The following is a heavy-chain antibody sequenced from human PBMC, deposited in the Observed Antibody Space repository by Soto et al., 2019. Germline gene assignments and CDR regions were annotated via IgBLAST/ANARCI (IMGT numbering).Heavy chain of an antibody. V-gene: IGHV3-23*01. CDR2: ISGSGGST. CDR1: GFTFSSYA. Sequence: EVQLLESGGGLVQPGGSLRLSCAASGFTFSSYAMSWVRQAPGKWLEWVSVISGSGGSTYYADSVKGRFTISRDSSENTVYLQMNSLRAEDTAVYYCAKLENRVSPPPRRYFDNWGQGTLVTVSS. J-gene: IGHJ4*02. D-gene: IGHD1-20*01. CDR3: AKLENRVSPPPRRYFDN.